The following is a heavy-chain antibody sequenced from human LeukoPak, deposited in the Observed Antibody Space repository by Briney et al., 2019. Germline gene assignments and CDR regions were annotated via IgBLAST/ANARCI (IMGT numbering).Heavy chain of an antibody. V-gene: IGHV3-48*01. CDR3: ARDYSYGLDY. Sequence: GGSLGLSCAASGFTFSSYSMNWVRQAPGKGLEWVSYISSSSSNIYYADSVKGRFTISRDNAKNSLYLQMNSLRAEDTAVYYCARDYSYGLDYWGQGTLVTVSS. J-gene: IGHJ4*02. CDR1: GFTFSSYS. CDR2: ISSSSSNI. D-gene: IGHD5-18*01.